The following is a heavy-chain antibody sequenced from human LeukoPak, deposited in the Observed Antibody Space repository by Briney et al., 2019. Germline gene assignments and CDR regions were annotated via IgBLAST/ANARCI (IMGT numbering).Heavy chain of an antibody. CDR2: IYYSGST. CDR1: GGSISSSSYY. D-gene: IGHD1-26*01. CDR3: ARENSASYREFDY. J-gene: IGHJ4*02. V-gene: IGHV4-39*07. Sequence: SETLSLTCTVSGGSISSSSYYWGWIRQPPGKGLEWIGSIYYSGSTYYNPSLKSRVSMSVDTSKNQFSLKLSSVTAADTAVFYCARENSASYREFDYWGQGTLVTVSS.